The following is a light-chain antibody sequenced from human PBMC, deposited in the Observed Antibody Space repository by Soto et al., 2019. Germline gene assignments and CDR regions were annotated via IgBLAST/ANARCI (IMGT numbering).Light chain of an antibody. V-gene: IGKV3-11*01. CDR2: QTS. J-gene: IGKJ1*01. Sequence: VLTQSPATLSSFPGDRVTLSCRASQYINTRLAWYQHRPGQAPRLLIYQTSIRAAGIPARFSASGSGTDFTLTISHVQPEDFALYYCHQRQSWPRTFGQGTKVDSK. CDR3: HQRQSWPRT. CDR1: QYINTR.